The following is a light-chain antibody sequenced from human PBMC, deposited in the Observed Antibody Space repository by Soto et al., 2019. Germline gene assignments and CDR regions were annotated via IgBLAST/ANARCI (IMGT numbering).Light chain of an antibody. Sequence: QSVLTQPPSASGSPGQSITISCTGTSSDVGAYDYVSWYQQHPGKAPKLMIYEINKRPSGVPDRFSGSKSGNTASLTVSGLQAEDKADYYCSSFAGSNNFPYVFGTGTKVTVL. V-gene: IGLV2-8*01. CDR1: SSDVGAYDY. CDR2: EIN. CDR3: SSFAGSNNFPYV. J-gene: IGLJ1*01.